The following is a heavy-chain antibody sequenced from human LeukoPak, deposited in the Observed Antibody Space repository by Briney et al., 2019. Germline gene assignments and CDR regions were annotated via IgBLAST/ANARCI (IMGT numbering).Heavy chain of an antibody. D-gene: IGHD3-22*01. V-gene: IGHV3-30*18. J-gene: IGHJ4*02. CDR2: ISYDGSSK. CDR1: GFTFSSYG. Sequence: PGRSLRLSCAASGFTFSSYGMHWVRQAPGKGLEWVAVISYDGSSKYYADSVKGRFTISRDNSKNTLYLQMNSLRAEDTAVYYCAKDGHYYDSSGYSAEFGYWGQGTLVTVSS. CDR3: AKDGHYYDSSGYSAEFGY.